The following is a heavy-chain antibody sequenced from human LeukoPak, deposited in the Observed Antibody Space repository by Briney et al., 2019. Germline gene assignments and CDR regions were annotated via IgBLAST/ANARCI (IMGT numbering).Heavy chain of an antibody. CDR1: GGSFSGYY. CDR2: INHSGST. CDR3: ARGRYSSSWYFRRWFDP. Sequence: SETLSLTCAVYGGSFSGYYWSWIRQPPGKGLEWIGEINHSGSTNYNPSLKSRVTTSVDTSKNQFSLKLSSVTAADTAVYYCARGRYSSSWYFRRWFDPWGQGTLVTVSS. J-gene: IGHJ5*02. V-gene: IGHV4-34*01. D-gene: IGHD6-13*01.